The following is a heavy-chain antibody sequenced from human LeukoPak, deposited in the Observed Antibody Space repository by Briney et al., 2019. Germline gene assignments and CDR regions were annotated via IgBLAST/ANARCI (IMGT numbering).Heavy chain of an antibody. D-gene: IGHD3-22*01. CDR3: AKDLGPLTYYYDSSGYSGAFDS. CDR2: ISWNSGSI. Sequence: GGSLRLSCAASGFTFDDYAMHWVRQAPGKGLEWVSGISWNSGSIGYADSVKGRFTISRDNAKTSLYLQMNSLRAEDMAFYYCAKDLGPLTYYYDSSGYSGAFDSWGQGTLVTVSS. J-gene: IGHJ4*02. V-gene: IGHV3-9*03. CDR1: GFTFDDYA.